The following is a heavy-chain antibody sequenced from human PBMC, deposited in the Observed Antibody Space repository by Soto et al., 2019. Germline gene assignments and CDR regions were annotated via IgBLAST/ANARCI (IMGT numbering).Heavy chain of an antibody. J-gene: IGHJ6*03. CDR3: AKSGAGITMVREYYYYYYMDV. Sequence: GESLKISCAASGFTFSSYAMSWVRQAPGKGLEWVSAISGSGGSTYYADPVKGRFTISRANSKKTRFLQMNSLRAEDTAVDYCAKSGAGITMVREYYYYYYMDVWGKGTTVTVSS. CDR1: GFTFSSYA. CDR2: ISGSGGST. V-gene: IGHV3-23*01. D-gene: IGHD3-10*01.